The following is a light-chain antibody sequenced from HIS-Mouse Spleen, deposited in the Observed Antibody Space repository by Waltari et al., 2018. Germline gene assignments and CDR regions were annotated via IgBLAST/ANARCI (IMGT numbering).Light chain of an antibody. CDR3: SSYTSSSTRV. J-gene: IGLJ3*02. CDR1: SSDVGGYNY. V-gene: IGLV2-14*03. Sequence: LTQPASVSGSPGQSITISCTGTSSDVGGYNYVSWYQQHPGKAPKLMIYDVSNRPSGVSNRFSGSKSGNTASLTISGLQAEDEADYYCSSYTSSSTRVFGGGTKLTVL. CDR2: DVS.